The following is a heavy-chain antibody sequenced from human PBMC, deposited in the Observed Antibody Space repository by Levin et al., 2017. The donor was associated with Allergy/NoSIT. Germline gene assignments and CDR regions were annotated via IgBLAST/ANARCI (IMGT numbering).Heavy chain of an antibody. V-gene: IGHV3-43*01. Sequence: SGGSLRLSCAASGFTFDDYTMHWVRQAPGKGLEWVSLISWDGGSTYYADSVKGRFTISRDNSKNSLYLQMNSLRTEDTALYYCAKARLGGRYDFWSGPTDYFDYWGQGTLVTVSS. CDR2: ISWDGGST. CDR3: AKARLGGRYDFWSGPTDYFDY. CDR1: GFTFDDYT. J-gene: IGHJ4*02. D-gene: IGHD3-3*01.